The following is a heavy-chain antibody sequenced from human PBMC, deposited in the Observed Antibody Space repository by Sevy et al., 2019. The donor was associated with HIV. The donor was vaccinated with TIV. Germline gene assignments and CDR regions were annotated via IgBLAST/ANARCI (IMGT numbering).Heavy chain of an antibody. Sequence: GGSLRLSCAASGFTFSDAIMTWGRQAPGKGLEWVSSNRGNGVSTYYADSVKGRFTISRDNSKNTLYLQMNSLRAEDTAIYYCAKGSSATGYDPWGQGTLVTVSS. CDR2: NRGNGVST. CDR3: AKGSSATGYDP. V-gene: IGHV3-23*01. J-gene: IGHJ5*02. D-gene: IGHD2-15*01. CDR1: GFTFSDAI.